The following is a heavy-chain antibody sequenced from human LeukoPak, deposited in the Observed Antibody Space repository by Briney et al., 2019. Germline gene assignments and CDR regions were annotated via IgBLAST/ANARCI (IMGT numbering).Heavy chain of an antibody. V-gene: IGHV4-59*01. Sequence: SETLSLTCALSGDSFTDYYWSWIRQPPGKGLEWIGYISYTGNTNYNPSLKSRVTISVGTSKNQFSLKLSSVTAADTAMYYCARGLNYDLFASGNWFDPWGHGTLVTVSS. CDR3: ARGLNYDLFASGNWFDP. D-gene: IGHD3-9*01. CDR1: GDSFTDYY. CDR2: ISYTGNT. J-gene: IGHJ5*02.